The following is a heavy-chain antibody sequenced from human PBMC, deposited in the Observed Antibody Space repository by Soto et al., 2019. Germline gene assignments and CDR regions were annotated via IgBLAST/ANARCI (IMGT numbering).Heavy chain of an antibody. Sequence: EVQLVESGGGLVQPGGSLRLSCAASGFTFSSYAMHWVRQAPGKGLEYVSAISSNGGSTYYANSVKGRFTISRDNSKNTLYLQMGSLRAEDMAVYYCARAFLDYAGPPGAFDIWGQGTMVTVSS. V-gene: IGHV3-64*01. CDR2: ISSNGGST. J-gene: IGHJ3*02. CDR1: GFTFSSYA. CDR3: ARAFLDYAGPPGAFDI. D-gene: IGHD4-17*01.